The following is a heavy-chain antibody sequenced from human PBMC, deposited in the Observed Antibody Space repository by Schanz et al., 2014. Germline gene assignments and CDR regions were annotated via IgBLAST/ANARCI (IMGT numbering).Heavy chain of an antibody. CDR1: GGTFNSYT. Sequence: QVQLVQSGAEVKKPGSSMKVSCKASGGTFNSYTINWVRQAPGQGLEWMGRIIPILGMANYAQKFQGRVTITADRSTSTAYMELSSLNSDDTAVYYCATLDYADSVSWGQGTLVTVSS. CDR3: ATLDYADSVS. D-gene: IGHD4-17*01. J-gene: IGHJ5*02. CDR2: IIPILGMA. V-gene: IGHV1-69*02.